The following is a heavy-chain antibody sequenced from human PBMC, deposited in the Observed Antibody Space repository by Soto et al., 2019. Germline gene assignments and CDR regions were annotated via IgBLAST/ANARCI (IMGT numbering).Heavy chain of an antibody. J-gene: IGHJ4*02. D-gene: IGHD3-22*01. CDR3: ARGDRQSGHYFDY. Sequence: QVQLVQSGAEVKKPGSSVKVSCKASGGTFRSYAISWVRQAPGQGFEWMGRIIPIFGLPKYAQKFQGRVTITAEKSSTTAFMELSSLTSEDTAVYYCARGDRQSGHYFDYWGKGTLVTVSS. CDR1: GGTFRSYA. CDR2: IIPIFGLP. V-gene: IGHV1-69*04.